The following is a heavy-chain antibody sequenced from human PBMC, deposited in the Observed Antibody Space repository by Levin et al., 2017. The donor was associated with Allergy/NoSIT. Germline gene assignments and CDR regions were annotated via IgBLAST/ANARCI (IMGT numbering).Heavy chain of an antibody. CDR3: ARLSTITKDAFYM. CDR2: VSPGGDI. V-gene: IGHV3-21*01. D-gene: IGHD5/OR15-5a*01. CDR1: GFTFSSYS. J-gene: IGHJ3*02. Sequence: GESLKISCVASGFTFSSYSMNWVRQAPGKGLEWVSSVSPGGDIQDADSVKGRISISRDNAKNSLYLHLNSLRAEDTAVYYCARLSTITKDAFYMWGQGTMVTVSS.